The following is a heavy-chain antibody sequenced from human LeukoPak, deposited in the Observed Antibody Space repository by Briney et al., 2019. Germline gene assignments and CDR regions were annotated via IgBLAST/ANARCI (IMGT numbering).Heavy chain of an antibody. Sequence: SETLSLTCTVSGDSIRSEDYYCDWIRQPPGKGLEWIGDVNYGGGTYYNPSLKSRVTMSVDTSKNQFSLRLTSVTAADTAVYYCARHRRRNNWFDPWGQGTLVTFSS. CDR2: VNYGGGT. J-gene: IGHJ5*02. CDR3: ARHRRRNNWFDP. V-gene: IGHV4-39*01. CDR1: GDSIRSEDYY.